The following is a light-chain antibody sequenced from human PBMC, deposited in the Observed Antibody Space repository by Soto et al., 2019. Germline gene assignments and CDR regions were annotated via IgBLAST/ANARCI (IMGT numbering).Light chain of an antibody. J-gene: IGLJ1*01. Sequence: QSVLTQPASVSGSPGQSITISCTGTSSDVGNYNLVSWYQQYPGKAPKLMIYEGSKRPSGVSNRFSGSKSGNTASLTISILQAEDEADYYCCSYAGSSTYVFGTGTKSPS. CDR1: SSDVGNYNL. CDR3: CSYAGSSTYV. CDR2: EGS. V-gene: IGLV2-23*01.